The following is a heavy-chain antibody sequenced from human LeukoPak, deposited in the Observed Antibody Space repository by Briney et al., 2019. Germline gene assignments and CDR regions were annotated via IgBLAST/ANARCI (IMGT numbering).Heavy chain of an antibody. CDR2: LHYRRNT. CDR3: ARHRTAMNLYGPYDACDI. V-gene: IGHV4-39*01. D-gene: IGHD3-10*01. Sequence: SETLSLTCSVSGVSITSSNYQWGWIRQPPGKGLEWIGTLHYRRNTYYNPPLKSRVTISEDTSKNQFSLKLSSVTAADTAVYYCARHRTAMNLYGPYDACDIWGQGAMVTVSS. J-gene: IGHJ3*02. CDR1: GVSITSSNYQ.